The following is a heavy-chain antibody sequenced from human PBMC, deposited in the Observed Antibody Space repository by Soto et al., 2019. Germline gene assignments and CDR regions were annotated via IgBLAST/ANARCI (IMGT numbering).Heavy chain of an antibody. V-gene: IGHV2-5*02. CDR2: IYWDDDK. CDR1: GFSLSTSGVG. J-gene: IGHJ4*02. Sequence: QITLKESGPTLVKPTQTLTLTCTFSGFSLSTSGVGVGWIRQPPGKALEWLALIYWDDDKRYSPSLKSRLTITKDTFKNPVVLTMTNMDPVDTSTYYCAHLYCSGGSCFPAEFDYWGQGTLVTVSS. D-gene: IGHD2-15*01. CDR3: AHLYCSGGSCFPAEFDY.